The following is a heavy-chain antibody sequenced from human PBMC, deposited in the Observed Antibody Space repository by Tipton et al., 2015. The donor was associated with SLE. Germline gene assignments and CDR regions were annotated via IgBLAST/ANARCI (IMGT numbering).Heavy chain of an antibody. J-gene: IGHJ5*02. CDR1: GGSISSGGYY. D-gene: IGHD2-2*01. Sequence: TLSLTCTVSGGSISSGGYYWSWIRQHPGKGLAWIGYIYYSGSTYYNPSLKSRVTISVDTSKNQFSLKLSSVTAADTAVYYCARGAYCSSTSCPIWFDPWGQGTLVSAS. CDR3: ARGAYCSSTSCPIWFDP. CDR2: IYYSGST. V-gene: IGHV4-31*03.